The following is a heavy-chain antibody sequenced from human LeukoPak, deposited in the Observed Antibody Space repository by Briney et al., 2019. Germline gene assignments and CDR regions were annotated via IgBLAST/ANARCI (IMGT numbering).Heavy chain of an antibody. CDR1: GFTLSSYW. V-gene: IGHV3-7*01. CDR2: IKQDGSQK. D-gene: IGHD6-6*01. CDR3: ARESFAARWD. J-gene: IGHJ4*02. Sequence: QPGGSLRLSCAASGFTLSSYWMSWVRQAPGKGLEWVANIKQDGSQKSYVDSVKGRFTISRDNANNLLYLQMNSLRAEDTAVYYCARESFAARWDWGQGTLVTVSS.